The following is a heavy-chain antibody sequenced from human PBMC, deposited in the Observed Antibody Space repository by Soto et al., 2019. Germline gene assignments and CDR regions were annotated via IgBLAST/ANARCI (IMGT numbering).Heavy chain of an antibody. CDR3: ARDLGMRTTMKTNSWFDP. D-gene: IGHD1-1*01. CDR1: GGTFNSYT. J-gene: IGHJ5*02. V-gene: IGHV1-69*08. CDR2: IIPILAIA. Sequence: QVQLVQSGAEVKKPGSSVKVSCKASGGTFNSYTISWVRQAPGQGLEWMGRIIPILAIANYAQNFQGRVTITADKSTSTAYMELSSLKSEDTAVYYCARDLGMRTTMKTNSWFDPWGQGTLVTVSS.